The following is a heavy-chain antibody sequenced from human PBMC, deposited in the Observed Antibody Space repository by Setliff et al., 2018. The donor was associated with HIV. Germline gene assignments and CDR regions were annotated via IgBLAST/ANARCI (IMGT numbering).Heavy chain of an antibody. CDR1: GFTFSSYT. V-gene: IGHV3-21*01. CDR2: ISSSSYYI. Sequence: PGGSLRLSCAASGFTFSSYTMNWVRQAQGKGLEWVSSISSSSYYIYYADSVKGRFTISRDNAKNSLFLQMNSLRAEDTAVYYCAREIVTLYTGGHYLYGIDVWGQGTAVTVSS. J-gene: IGHJ6*02. CDR3: AREIVTLYTGGHYLYGIDV. D-gene: IGHD3-22*01.